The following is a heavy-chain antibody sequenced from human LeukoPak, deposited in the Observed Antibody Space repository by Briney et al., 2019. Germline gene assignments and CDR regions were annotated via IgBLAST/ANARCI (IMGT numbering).Heavy chain of an antibody. V-gene: IGHV3-15*07. CDR2: IKSKADGETI. J-gene: IGHJ4*02. Sequence: GGSLRLSCAASGFTFTNAWMNWVRQAPGKGLEWVGRIKSKADGETIDYAAPVKGRFTFSRDDSKDMLYLQMNSLKSEDTAVYYCSTLTSRGLSDSWGQGTLVTVSS. CDR3: STLTSRGLSDS. CDR1: GFTFTNAW. D-gene: IGHD1-20*01.